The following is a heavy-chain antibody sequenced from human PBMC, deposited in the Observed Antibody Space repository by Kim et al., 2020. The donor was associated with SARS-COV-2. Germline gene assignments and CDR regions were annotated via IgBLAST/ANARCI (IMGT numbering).Heavy chain of an antibody. J-gene: IGHJ4*02. V-gene: IGHV3-30*03. CDR2: ISNDGNDA. D-gene: IGHD3-9*01. Sequence: GGSLRLSCAASGFTFSTFGMHWVRQAPGKGLEWVAIISNDGNDAHYGDAVKGRFTISRDNSRSTVYLQMNNLRSEDTAVYYCVTGCGTGYCFYFVHWGQGTLVSVSS. CDR1: GFTFSTFG. CDR3: VTGCGTGYCFYFVH.